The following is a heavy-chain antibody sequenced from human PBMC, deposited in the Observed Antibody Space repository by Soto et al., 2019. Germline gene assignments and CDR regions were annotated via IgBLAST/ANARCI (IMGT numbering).Heavy chain of an antibody. J-gene: IGHJ4*02. CDR3: ATPDTAVAGY. D-gene: IGHD5-18*01. V-gene: IGHV1-69*13. Sequence: GASVKVFCKASGGTFSSYAISWVRQAPGQGLEWMGVIIPIFGTTNYAQKFQGRVTITADESASTVYMELSSLKSEDTAVYYCATPDTAVAGYWCQGTLVTVSS. CDR1: GGTFSSYA. CDR2: IIPIFGTT.